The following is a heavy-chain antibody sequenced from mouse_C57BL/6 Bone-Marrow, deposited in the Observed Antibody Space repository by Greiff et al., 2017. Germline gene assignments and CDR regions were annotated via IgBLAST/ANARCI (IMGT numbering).Heavy chain of an antibody. CDR3: AREGTPGTFDY. D-gene: IGHD2-14*01. V-gene: IGHV1-85*01. CDR1: GYTFTSYD. J-gene: IGHJ2*01. CDR2: IYPRDGST. Sequence: QVQLKESGPELVKPGASVKLSCKASGYTFTSYDINWVKQRPGQGLEWIGWIYPRDGSTKYNEKFKGKATLTVDTSSSTAYMDLHSLTSEDSAVYFCAREGTPGTFDYWGQGTTLTVSS.